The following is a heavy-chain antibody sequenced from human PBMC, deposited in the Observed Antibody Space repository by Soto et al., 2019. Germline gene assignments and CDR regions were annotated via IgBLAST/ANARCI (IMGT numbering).Heavy chain of an antibody. Sequence: PSETLSLTCVVSGGPLIGVYWSWIRQPPGKGLEWIGGVNHRGSANYNPSLESRVTMSVDTSKNQFSLKLTSVTAADSAVYYCARDAFCGSGTCRVGHWFDPWGPGTLVTVSS. CDR2: VNHRGSA. V-gene: IGHV4-34*01. CDR1: GGPLIGVY. D-gene: IGHD2-21*01. CDR3: ARDAFCGSGTCRVGHWFDP. J-gene: IGHJ5*02.